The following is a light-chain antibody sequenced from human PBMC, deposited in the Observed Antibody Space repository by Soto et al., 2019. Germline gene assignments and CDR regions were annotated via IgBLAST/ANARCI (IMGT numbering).Light chain of an antibody. V-gene: IGKV1-39*01. J-gene: IGKJ1*01. CDR2: AAS. CDR1: QSISSY. Sequence: DIQMTQSPSSLSASVGESVPITGRASQSISSYLNWYQQKPGKATKLLIYAASSLQSGVPSRFSGSGSGTDFTLTISSLQPEDFATYYCQQSYSTPRTFGQGTKVDIK. CDR3: QQSYSTPRT.